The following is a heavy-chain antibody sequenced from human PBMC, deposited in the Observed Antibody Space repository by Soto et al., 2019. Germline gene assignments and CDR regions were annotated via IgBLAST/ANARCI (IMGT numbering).Heavy chain of an antibody. Sequence: LRLSCAASGFTFSTYSMNWVRQAPGKGLEWVSSIGSGSSYIYYADSVKGRFTISRDNAKNSLSLQMNSLRAEDTAVYYCARDRGSTSLFDYWGQGTLVTVSS. CDR1: GFTFSTYS. CDR2: IGSGSSYI. D-gene: IGHD2-2*01. CDR3: ARDRGSTSLFDY. J-gene: IGHJ4*02. V-gene: IGHV3-21*01.